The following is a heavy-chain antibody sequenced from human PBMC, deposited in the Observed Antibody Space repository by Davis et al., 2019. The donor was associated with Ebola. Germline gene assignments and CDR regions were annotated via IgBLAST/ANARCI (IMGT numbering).Heavy chain of an antibody. D-gene: IGHD3-9*01. Sequence: PETLSLTCAVHGGSFSGYYWSWIRQPPGKWLEWIGEINHSGSTTYNPSLKSRVTISVDTSKNQFSLKLSSVTAADTAVYYCARAAGLRYFDTIFGWRFDYWGQGTLVTVSS. CDR2: INHSGST. CDR3: ARAAGLRYFDTIFGWRFDY. CDR1: GGSFSGYY. V-gene: IGHV4-34*01. J-gene: IGHJ4*02.